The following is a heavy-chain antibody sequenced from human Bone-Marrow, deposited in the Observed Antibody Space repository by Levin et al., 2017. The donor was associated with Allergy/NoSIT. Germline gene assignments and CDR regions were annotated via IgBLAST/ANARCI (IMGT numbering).Heavy chain of an antibody. Sequence: PGESLKISCKASGGTFSSYAISWVRQAPGQGLEWMGGIIPIFGTANYAQKFQGRVTITADESTSTAYMELSSLRSEDTAVYYCARDNSSGYYVFDYWGQGTLVTVSS. CDR1: GGTFSSYA. CDR2: IIPIFGTA. V-gene: IGHV1-69*01. J-gene: IGHJ4*02. CDR3: ARDNSSGYYVFDY. D-gene: IGHD3-22*01.